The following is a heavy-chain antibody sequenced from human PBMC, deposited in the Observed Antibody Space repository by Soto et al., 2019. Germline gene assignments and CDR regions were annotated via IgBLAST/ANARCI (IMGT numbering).Heavy chain of an antibody. CDR1: GDNFKKKV. J-gene: IGHJ6*02. CDR2: TIPALGKT. D-gene: IGHD3-10*01. CDR3: ARGPFRPAAMDV. Sequence: SVKVSCKTSGDNFKKKVFTWVRQAPGQGLEWMGGTIPALGKTHYIEKFQGRATITVDDATRTVYMEVRDLTSEDTAIYYCARGPFRPAAMDVWGQGTTVTVYS. V-gene: IGHV1-69*10.